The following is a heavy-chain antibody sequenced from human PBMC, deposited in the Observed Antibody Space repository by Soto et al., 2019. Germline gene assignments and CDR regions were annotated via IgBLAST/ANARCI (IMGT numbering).Heavy chain of an antibody. Sequence: PGQSQHRSCNVRVYNFTISFLRPEHQMNGKGLEWMGRIDPSDSYTNYSPSFQGHVTISADKSISTAYLQWSSLKASDTAMYYCARFIRTTQCDTVDGLEFWVQRTKVTVSS. D-gene: IGHD4-17*01. J-gene: IGHJ3*01. CDR1: VYNFTISF. CDR3: ARFIRTTQCDTVDGLEF. V-gene: IGHV5-10-1*01. CDR2: IDPSDSYT.